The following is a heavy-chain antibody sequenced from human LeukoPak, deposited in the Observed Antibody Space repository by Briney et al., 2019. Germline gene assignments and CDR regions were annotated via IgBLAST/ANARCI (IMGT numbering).Heavy chain of an antibody. CDR3: ARDLWGTTVTTDYFDS. J-gene: IGHJ4*02. Sequence: SGGSLRLSCAASGLTFSSYRMNWVRQAPGKGLEWVSSISSSSSYIYYADSVKGRFTISRDNAKNSLYLQMISLRVEDMAVYYCARDLWGTTVTTDYFDSWGQGTLVTVSS. D-gene: IGHD4-17*01. CDR2: ISSSSSYI. CDR1: GLTFSSYR. V-gene: IGHV3-21*01.